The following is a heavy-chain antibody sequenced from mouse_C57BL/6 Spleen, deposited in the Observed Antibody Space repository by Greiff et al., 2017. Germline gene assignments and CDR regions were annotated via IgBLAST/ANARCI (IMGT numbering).Heavy chain of an antibody. CDR2: IDPSDSAT. V-gene: IGHV1-52*01. D-gene: IGHD1-2*01. J-gene: IGHJ4*01. CDR1: GYTFTSYW. CDR3: ARGDYDGYYYAMDY. Sequence: VQLQQPGAELVRPGSSVKLSCKASGYTFTSYWMHWVKQRPIQGLEWIGNIDPSDSATHYNQKFKDKATLTVDKSSSTAYMQLSSLTSEDSAVYYCARGDYDGYYYAMDYWGQGTSVTVSS.